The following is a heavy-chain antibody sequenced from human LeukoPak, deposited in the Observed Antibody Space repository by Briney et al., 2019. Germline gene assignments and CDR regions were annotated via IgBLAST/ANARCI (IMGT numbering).Heavy chain of an antibody. CDR2: VRGGSGNT. Sequence: SGGSLRLSCAASGFTFNSYAMTWVRQAPGMGLEWVSTVRGGSGNTYYADSVKGRFTISRDNSKNTLYLQMNSLRDEDTAVYFCARGSSYTSPYYFDYWGQGTLVAVSS. J-gene: IGHJ4*02. D-gene: IGHD3-10*01. CDR3: ARGSSYTSPYYFDY. CDR1: GFTFNSYA. V-gene: IGHV3-23*01.